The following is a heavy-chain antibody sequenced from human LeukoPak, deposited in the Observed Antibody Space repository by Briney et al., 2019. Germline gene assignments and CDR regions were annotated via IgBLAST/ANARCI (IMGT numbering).Heavy chain of an antibody. D-gene: IGHD3-10*01. Sequence: ASVKVSCKVTGYTLTELSMHWVRQASGKGLEWMGCLDPEDGEIIYPQKFQGRVTMTEDTSLHTAYMELSSLRSEDTAVYYCASFRWCGEALDYWGQGTLVTVSS. J-gene: IGHJ4*02. CDR2: LDPEDGEI. CDR3: ASFRWCGEALDY. CDR1: GYTLTELS. V-gene: IGHV1-24*01.